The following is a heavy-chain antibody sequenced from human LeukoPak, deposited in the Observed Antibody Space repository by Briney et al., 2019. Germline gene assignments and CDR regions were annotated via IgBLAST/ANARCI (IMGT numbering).Heavy chain of an antibody. V-gene: IGHV3-30*02. CDR1: GFTFSTYG. D-gene: IGHD3-22*01. J-gene: IGHJ3*02. Sequence: GGSLRLSCAASGFTFSTYGLHGVRQAPGKGLEWVAFIRYDGTNKYFTDVVKGRFTISRYNSKNTVYLQMNSLRSEDTGVYYCAKGTDYYDSSGYSAFDIWGQGTMVTVSS. CDR2: IRYDGTNK. CDR3: AKGTDYYDSSGYSAFDI.